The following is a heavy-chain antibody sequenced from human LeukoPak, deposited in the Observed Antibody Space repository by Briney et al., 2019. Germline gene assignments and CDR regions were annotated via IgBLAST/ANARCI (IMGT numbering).Heavy chain of an antibody. V-gene: IGHV1-69*13. D-gene: IGHD5-18*01. CDR1: GGTFSSYA. Sequence: ASVKVSCKASGGTFSSYAISWVRQAPGQGLEWMGGIIPIFGTANYAQKFQGRVTITADESTSTAYMELSSLRSEDTAVYYCARGYTAMVLDAFDTWGQGTMVTVSS. CDR3: ARGYTAMVLDAFDT. J-gene: IGHJ3*02. CDR2: IIPIFGTA.